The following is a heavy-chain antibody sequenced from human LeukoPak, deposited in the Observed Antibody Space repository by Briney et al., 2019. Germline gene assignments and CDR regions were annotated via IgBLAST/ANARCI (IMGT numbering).Heavy chain of an antibody. Sequence: GGSLRLSCAASGFTFSRYYMHWVRQAPGKGLVWVSRINRDGSSTTYADSVKGRFTISRDNAKNTLYLQMNSLKVEDTAVYYCTRVFVGDGYSSSGYWGQGTLVTVSS. V-gene: IGHV3-74*01. CDR1: GFTFSRYY. CDR2: INRDGSST. J-gene: IGHJ4*02. D-gene: IGHD6-13*01. CDR3: TRVFVGDGYSSSGY.